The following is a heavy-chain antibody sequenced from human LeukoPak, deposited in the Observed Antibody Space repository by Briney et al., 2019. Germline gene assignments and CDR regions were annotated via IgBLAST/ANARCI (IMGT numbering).Heavy chain of an antibody. J-gene: IGHJ4*01. CDR3: ATSRTNDY. CDR2: IKQDGSDK. V-gene: IGHV3-7*03. CDR1: GFTFSSYW. D-gene: IGHD1-14*01. Sequence: GGSLRLSCAASGFTFSSYWMSWVRQAPGKGLEWVAIIKQDGSDKYYVDSVKGRFAISRDNAEKSLYLQMNSLRAEDTAVYYCATSRTNDYWGHGTLVAVSS.